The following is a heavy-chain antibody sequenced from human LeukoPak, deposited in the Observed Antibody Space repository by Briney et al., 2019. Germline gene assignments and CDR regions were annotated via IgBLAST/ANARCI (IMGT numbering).Heavy chain of an antibody. CDR3: AKVGYCSSTSCYIDAEYFQH. CDR1: GFTFSSYA. D-gene: IGHD2-2*02. J-gene: IGHJ1*01. Sequence: GGSLRLSCAASGFTFSSYAISWVRQAPGKGLEWVSAISGSGGSTYYADSVKGRFTISRDNSKNTLYLQMNSLRAEDTAVYYCAKVGYCSSTSCYIDAEYFQHWGQGTLVTVSS. V-gene: IGHV3-23*01. CDR2: ISGSGGST.